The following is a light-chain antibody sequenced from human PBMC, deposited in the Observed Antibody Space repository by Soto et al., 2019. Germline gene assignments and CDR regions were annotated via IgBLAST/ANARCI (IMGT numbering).Light chain of an antibody. CDR3: QQSYSTPPT. CDR1: QSISSY. V-gene: IGKV1-39*01. CDR2: AAS. Sequence: DIQMTQSPSSLSASVGDRVTITCRASQSISSYLNWYQQKPGKAPKLLIYAASSLQSGVPSRFSRGGPGADVTLTISSLQPEDFATYYCQQSYSTPPTFGQGTKLEIK. J-gene: IGKJ2*01.